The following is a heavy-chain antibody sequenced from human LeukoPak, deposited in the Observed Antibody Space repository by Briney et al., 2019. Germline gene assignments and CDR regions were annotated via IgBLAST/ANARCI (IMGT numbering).Heavy chain of an antibody. D-gene: IGHD2-2*01. CDR3: AAYQLPDYYFDY. CDR1: GGSISSYY. CDR2: IYYSGST. J-gene: IGHJ4*02. Sequence: PSETLSLTCTVSGGSISSYYWSWIRQPPGKGLEWIGYIYYSGSTNYNPSLKSRVTISVDTSKNQFSLELSSVTAADTAVYYCAAYQLPDYYFDYWGQGTLVTVSS. V-gene: IGHV4-59*08.